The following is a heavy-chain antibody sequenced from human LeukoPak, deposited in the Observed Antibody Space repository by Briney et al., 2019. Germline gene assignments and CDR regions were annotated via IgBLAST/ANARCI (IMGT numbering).Heavy chain of an antibody. J-gene: IGHJ3*02. CDR2: IYHTGSS. CDR1: SGSVSSYY. CDR3: ARARYTNSWYAVDI. Sequence: PSGTLSLTCLVSSGSVSSYYWTWIRQPPGKGLEWIGYIYHTGSSNYSPSLKSRVTMYVDTSKNQLSLKLSSVTAADTAMYYCARARYTNSWYAVDIWGQGTMVTVSS. D-gene: IGHD6-13*01. V-gene: IGHV4-59*08.